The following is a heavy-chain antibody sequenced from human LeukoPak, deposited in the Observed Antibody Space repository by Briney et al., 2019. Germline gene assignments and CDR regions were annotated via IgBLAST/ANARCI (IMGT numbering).Heavy chain of an antibody. D-gene: IGHD2-2*01. CDR3: ARHAGVVPAAMGNFDY. Sequence: SETLSLTCTVSGGSISSYYWSWIRQPPGKGREGMGYIYYSGNTNYNPSLQTRVTISVDTSKNQFSLKLSSVPGADTAVYYCARHAGVVPAAMGNFDYWGQGTLVTVSS. V-gene: IGHV4-59*08. J-gene: IGHJ4*02. CDR2: IYYSGNT. CDR1: GGSISSYY.